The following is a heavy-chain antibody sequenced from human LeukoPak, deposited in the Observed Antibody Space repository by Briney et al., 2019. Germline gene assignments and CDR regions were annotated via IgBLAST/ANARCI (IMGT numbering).Heavy chain of an antibody. D-gene: IGHD4-23*01. J-gene: IGHJ3*02. CDR1: GFTFSSYA. V-gene: IGHV3-23*01. CDR2: ISDSGGTT. Sequence: GGSLRLSCAASGFTFSSYAMSWVRQAPGKGLEWVSAISDSGGTTYYADSVKGRFTISRDNSKNTLFLQMNSLRAEDTALYYCAKAGGNCDCDASDIWGLGTMVTVSS. CDR3: AKAGGNCDCDASDI.